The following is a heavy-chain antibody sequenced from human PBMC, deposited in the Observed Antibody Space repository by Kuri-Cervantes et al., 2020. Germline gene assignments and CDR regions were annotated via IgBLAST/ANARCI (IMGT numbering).Heavy chain of an antibody. D-gene: IGHD2-15*01. V-gene: IGHV3-74*01. CDR1: GFTFSSHW. J-gene: IGHJ4*02. Sequence: GGSLRLSCAASGFTFSSHWMHWVRQAPGKGLVWASRINSDGSSIRYADSVKGRFTISRDNARNTLYLQMNNLRAEDTAVYYCARVDGYWGQGTLVPSPQ. CDR2: INSDGSSI. CDR3: ARVDGY.